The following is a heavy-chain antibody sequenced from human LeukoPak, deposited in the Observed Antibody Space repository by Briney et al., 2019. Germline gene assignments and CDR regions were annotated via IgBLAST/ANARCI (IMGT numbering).Heavy chain of an antibody. CDR2: IYYSGST. D-gene: IGHD6-13*01. V-gene: IGHV4-39*01. CDR3: ARHGIAAAGRKVPYYFDY. J-gene: IGHJ4*02. Sequence: SETLSLTCTVSGGSISSSSYYWGWIRQPPGKGLVWIGSIYYSGSTYYNPALRSRVTISVDTSKNQFSLKLSSVTAADTAVYYCARHGIAAAGRKVPYYFDYWGQRTLVTVSS. CDR1: GGSISSSSYY.